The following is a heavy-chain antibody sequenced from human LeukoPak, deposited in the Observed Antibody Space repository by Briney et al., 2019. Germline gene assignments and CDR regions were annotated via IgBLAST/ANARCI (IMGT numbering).Heavy chain of an antibody. CDR1: GFTFSSNW. V-gene: IGHV3-74*01. Sequence: GGSLRLSCAASGFTFSSNWMHWVRQAPGKGLVWVSRINEDGSTTNYADSVKGRSTIFRGDAKNTLYLQMNSLRAEDTAVYYCVRDLGGRSGHWGQGTLVTVSS. D-gene: IGHD1-26*01. CDR2: INEDGSTT. CDR3: VRDLGGRSGH. J-gene: IGHJ4*02.